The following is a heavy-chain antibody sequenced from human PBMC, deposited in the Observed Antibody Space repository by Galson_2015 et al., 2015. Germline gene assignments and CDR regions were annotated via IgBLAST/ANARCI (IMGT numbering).Heavy chain of an antibody. CDR1: GYTFTSYA. D-gene: IGHD3-10*01. CDR2: INTNTGNP. CDR3: ARDLRYYGSGSRYYFDY. J-gene: IGHJ4*02. V-gene: IGHV7-4-1*02. Sequence: SVKVSCKASGYTFTSYAMNWVRQAPGQGLEWMGWINTNTGNPTYAQGFTGRFVFSLDTSVSTAYLQISSLKAEDTAVYYCARDLRYYGSGSRYYFDYWGQGTLVTVSS.